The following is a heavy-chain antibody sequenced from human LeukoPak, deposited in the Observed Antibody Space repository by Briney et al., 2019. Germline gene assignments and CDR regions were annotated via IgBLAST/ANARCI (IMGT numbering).Heavy chain of an antibody. CDR3: ARDRCSSTNCYFDY. CDR1: GFTFSNYA. Sequence: PGGSLRLSCAASGFTFSNYAIHWVRQAPAKGLEWVAFIRFDGSNKYYADSVRGRFATSRDNSKSTVYLQMNSLGVEDTAVYYCARDRCSSTNCYFDYWGQGTLVTVSS. V-gene: IGHV3-30*02. J-gene: IGHJ4*02. D-gene: IGHD2-2*01. CDR2: IRFDGSNK.